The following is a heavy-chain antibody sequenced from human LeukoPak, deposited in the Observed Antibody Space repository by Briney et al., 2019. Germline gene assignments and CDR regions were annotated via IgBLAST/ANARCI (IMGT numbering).Heavy chain of an antibody. Sequence: GGSLRLSCAASGFTFNIYGMHWVRQAPGKGLEWVAGISYDEMYQYYADSVKGRFTISRDNSKNTLFLQMNSLSAEDTAIYYCAKDRDYYGSGSDYWGQGTLVTVSS. V-gene: IGHV3-30*18. CDR2: ISYDEMYQ. J-gene: IGHJ4*02. CDR1: GFTFNIYG. D-gene: IGHD3-10*01. CDR3: AKDRDYYGSGSDY.